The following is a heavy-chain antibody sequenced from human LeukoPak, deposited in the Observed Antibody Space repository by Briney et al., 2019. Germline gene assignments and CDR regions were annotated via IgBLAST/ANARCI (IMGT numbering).Heavy chain of an antibody. V-gene: IGHV3-21*01. Sequence: GGSLRLSCAASGFTFSSYSMNWVRQAPGKGLEWVSSISSSSSYIYYADSVKGRFTISRDNAKNSLYLQMNSLRAEDTAVYYCARDLAIFGVYGMDVWGQGTTVTVSS. CDR2: ISSSSSYI. J-gene: IGHJ6*02. D-gene: IGHD3-3*01. CDR3: ARDLAIFGVYGMDV. CDR1: GFTFSSYS.